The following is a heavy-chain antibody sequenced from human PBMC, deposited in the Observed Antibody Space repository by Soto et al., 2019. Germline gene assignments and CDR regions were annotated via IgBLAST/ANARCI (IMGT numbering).Heavy chain of an antibody. CDR3: ARGAYGDYAYYFDY. CDR2: MNPNSGNT. Sequence: ASVKVSCKASGYTFTSYDINWVRQATGQGLEWMGWMNPNSGNTGYAQKFQGRVTMTRNTXXXXXXXXXSSRGSEDTAVYYCARGAYGDYAYYFDYWGQGTLVTVSS. J-gene: IGHJ4*02. CDR1: GYTFTSYD. V-gene: IGHV1-8*01. D-gene: IGHD4-17*01.